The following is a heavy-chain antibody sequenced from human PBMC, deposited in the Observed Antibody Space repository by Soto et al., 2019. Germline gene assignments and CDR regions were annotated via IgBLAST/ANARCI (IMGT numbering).Heavy chain of an antibody. J-gene: IGHJ4*02. CDR2: ISGSDGKT. CDR3: ARWSYLDY. CDR1: GFSFGSYA. V-gene: IGHV3-23*01. Sequence: GGSLRLSCAASGFSFGSYALSWVRQAPGKGLEWVSTISGSDGKTSYADSVKGRFSISRDTSQSTLYLQMNSLRADDTAMYYCARWSYLDYWGQGTRVTVSS. D-gene: IGHD3-3*01.